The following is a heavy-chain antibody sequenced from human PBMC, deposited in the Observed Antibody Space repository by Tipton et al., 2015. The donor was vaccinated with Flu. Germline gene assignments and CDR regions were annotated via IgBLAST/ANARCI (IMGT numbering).Heavy chain of an antibody. V-gene: IGHV3-11*06. J-gene: IGHJ4*02. CDR3: TRAVGGYDSY. D-gene: IGHD5-12*01. CDR1: GFTFRDYY. Sequence: SLRLSCAASGFTFRDYYMSWIRQAPGKGLEWVSYISSSSSPTNYADSVKGRFIISRDNAKNSLYLHMDSLRAEDTALYYCTRAVGGYDSYWGQGTLVTVSS. CDR2: ISSSSSPT.